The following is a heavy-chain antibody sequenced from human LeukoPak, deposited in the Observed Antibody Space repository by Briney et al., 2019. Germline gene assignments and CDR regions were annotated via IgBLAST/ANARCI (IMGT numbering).Heavy chain of an antibody. CDR3: ARLPLRYCSSTSCHAFDI. V-gene: IGHV1-18*01. CDR2: ISAHNDNT. J-gene: IGHJ3*02. Sequence: ASVKVSCKASGYTFTSYGISWVRQAPGQGLEWMGWISAHNDNTNYAQKFQGRVTMTTDTSTSTAYMELRSLRSDDTAVYYCARLPLRYCSSTSCHAFDIWGQGTMVTVSS. D-gene: IGHD2-2*01. CDR1: GYTFTSYG.